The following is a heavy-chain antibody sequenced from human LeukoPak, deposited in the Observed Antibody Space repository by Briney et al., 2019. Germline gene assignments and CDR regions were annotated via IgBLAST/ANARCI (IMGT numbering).Heavy chain of an antibody. CDR3: ARARSGQLAIQH. Sequence: SETLSLTCTVSGGSISGYFWSWLRQPPGKGLEWIGEINHSGSTNYNPSLKSRVTISVDTSKNQFSLKLSSVTAADTAVYYCARARSGQLAIQHWGQGTLVTVSS. CDR2: INHSGST. J-gene: IGHJ1*01. V-gene: IGHV4-34*01. D-gene: IGHD6-6*01. CDR1: GGSISGYF.